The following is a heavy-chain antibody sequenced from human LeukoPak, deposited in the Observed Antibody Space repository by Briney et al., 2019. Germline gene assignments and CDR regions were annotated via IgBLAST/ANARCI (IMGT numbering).Heavy chain of an antibody. D-gene: IGHD3-22*01. Sequence: SETLSLTCTVSGGSISSSSYYWGWIRQPPGKGLEWIGSIYYSGSTYYNPSLKSRVTISVDTSKNQFSLKLSSVTAADTAVYYCARDHYYDSSGYYYPFDYWGQGTLVTVSS. CDR2: IYYSGST. CDR3: ARDHYYDSSGYYYPFDY. CDR1: GGSISSSSYY. J-gene: IGHJ4*02. V-gene: IGHV4-39*07.